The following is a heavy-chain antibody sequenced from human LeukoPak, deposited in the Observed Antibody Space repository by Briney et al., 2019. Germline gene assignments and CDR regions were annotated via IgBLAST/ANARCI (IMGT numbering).Heavy chain of an antibody. CDR1: GFTLSSYA. CDR3: VKTSTEQLGRAFDY. D-gene: IGHD6-6*01. CDR2: ISSNGGST. Sequence: PGGSLRLSCSASGFTLSSYAMHWVRQAPGKGLEYVSAISSNGGSTYYADSVKGRFTISRDNSKNTLYLQMSSLRAEDTAVYYCVKTSTEQLGRAFDYWGRGTLVTVSS. V-gene: IGHV3-64D*06. J-gene: IGHJ4*02.